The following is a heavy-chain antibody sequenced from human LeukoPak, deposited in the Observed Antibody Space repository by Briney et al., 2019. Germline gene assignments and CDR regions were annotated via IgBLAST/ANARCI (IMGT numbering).Heavy chain of an antibody. J-gene: IGHJ5*02. CDR2: IYHSGDT. CDR3: ARSKAHLSTSWYGNWFDP. V-gene: IGHV4-38-2*02. CDR1: GYSVSSGYY. D-gene: IGHD2-2*01. Sequence: PSETLSLTCTVSGYSVSSGYYWGWIRQPPGKGLEWIASIYHSGDTYYNPSLRSRVTISLDTPKNQLSLKLSSVTAADTAVYYCARSKAHLSTSWYGNWFDPWGQGTLVTVSS.